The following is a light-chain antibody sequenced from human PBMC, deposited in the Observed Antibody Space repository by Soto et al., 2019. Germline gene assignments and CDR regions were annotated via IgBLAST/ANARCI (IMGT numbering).Light chain of an antibody. CDR2: DSS. CDR3: QKYFGVPWT. V-gene: IGKV1-33*01. CDR1: QDISNY. Sequence: DIQLTQSPSSLSASIGDRVTITCQASQDISNYLNWHQHKPGEGPKLLIYDSSNLKTGVPSRFSGSGSGTDFTLTISSLQPEDVATYYCQKYFGVPWTIGQGTKVEI. J-gene: IGKJ1*01.